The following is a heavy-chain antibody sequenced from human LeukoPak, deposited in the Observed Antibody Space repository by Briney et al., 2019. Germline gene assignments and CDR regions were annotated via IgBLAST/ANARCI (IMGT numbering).Heavy chain of an antibody. CDR2: IYHSGST. CDR3: ARITALWFGEYYFDY. CDR1: GGSISTSNW. Sequence: KPSGTLSLTCTISGGSISTSNWWSWVRQPPGKGLEWIGEIYHSGSTNYNPSLKRRVTISVDKSKNQFSLKLSSVTAADTAVYYCARITALWFGEYYFDYWGQGTLVTVSS. J-gene: IGHJ4*02. D-gene: IGHD3-10*01. V-gene: IGHV4-4*02.